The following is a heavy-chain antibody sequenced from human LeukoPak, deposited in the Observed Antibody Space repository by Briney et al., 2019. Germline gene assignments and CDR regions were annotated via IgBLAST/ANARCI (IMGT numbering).Heavy chain of an antibody. D-gene: IGHD3-16*01. CDR1: GGSINNYY. CDR3: TKHLSNAYYDIIWCDP. CDR2: VYYSGST. J-gene: IGHJ5*02. Sequence: SETLSLTCTVSGGSINNYYWSWLRQPPGQGLEWIGYVYYSGSTNYNPSLKSRATISVDTSTNQFSLKLRSVTAADTAMYYCTKHLSNAYYDIIWCDPWGQGTLVTVSS. V-gene: IGHV4-59*08.